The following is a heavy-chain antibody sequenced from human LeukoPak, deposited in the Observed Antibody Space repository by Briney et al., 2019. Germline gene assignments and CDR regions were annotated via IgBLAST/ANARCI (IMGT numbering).Heavy chain of an antibody. CDR1: GFTFDDYA. V-gene: IGHV3-9*01. J-gene: IGHJ4*02. CDR3: AKDITTMIVGPLDY. CDR2: ISWNSGSI. Sequence: GGSLRLSCAASGFTFDDYAMHWVRQAPGKGLEWVSGISWNSGSIGYADSVKGRFTISRDNAKNSLYLQMNSLRAEDTALYYCAKDITTMIVGPLDYWGQGTLVTVSS. D-gene: IGHD3-22*01.